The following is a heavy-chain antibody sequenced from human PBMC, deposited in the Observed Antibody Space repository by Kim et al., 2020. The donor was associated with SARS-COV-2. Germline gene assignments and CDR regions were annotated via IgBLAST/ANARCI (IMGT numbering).Heavy chain of an antibody. V-gene: IGHV4-59*01. CDR3: ARSGTGANYYYGMDV. J-gene: IGHJ6*02. Sequence: PSLRSRVTISIDTSKNPFSLKLSSVAAADPGVYYCARSGTGANYYYGMDVWGQGTTVTVSS. D-gene: IGHD7-27*01.